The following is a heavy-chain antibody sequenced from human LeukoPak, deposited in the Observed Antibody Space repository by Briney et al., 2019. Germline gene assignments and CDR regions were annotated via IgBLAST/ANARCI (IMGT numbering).Heavy chain of an antibody. Sequence: GASVKVSCKASGYTFTGYYMHWVRQAPGQGLEWMGWINPNSGGTNYAQKFQGRVTMTSDTSISTAYMELSRLRSDDTAVYSCARGLRFLEWLFYLWGQGTLVTVSS. CDR2: INPNSGGT. D-gene: IGHD3-3*01. CDR1: GYTFTGYY. V-gene: IGHV1-2*02. CDR3: ARGLRFLEWLFYL. J-gene: IGHJ5*02.